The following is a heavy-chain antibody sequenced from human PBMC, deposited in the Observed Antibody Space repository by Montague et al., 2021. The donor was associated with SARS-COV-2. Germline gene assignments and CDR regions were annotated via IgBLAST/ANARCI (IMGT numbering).Heavy chain of an antibody. CDR1: GGSISSYY. V-gene: IGHV4-59*01. CDR3: ARRSLGYCSGGSCYSAFDP. CDR2: IYYSGST. Sequence: SETLSLTFTVSGGSISSYYWSWIRQPPGKGLEWIGYIYYSGSTNYNPSLKSRVTISVDTSKNQFSLKLSSVTAADTAVYYCARRSLGYCSGGSCYSAFDPWGQGTLVTVSS. D-gene: IGHD2-15*01. J-gene: IGHJ5*02.